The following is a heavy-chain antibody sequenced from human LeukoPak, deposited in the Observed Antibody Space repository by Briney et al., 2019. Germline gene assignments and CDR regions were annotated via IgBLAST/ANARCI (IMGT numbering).Heavy chain of an antibody. D-gene: IGHD3-10*01. CDR3: ARETMVRGVLTGYYFDY. J-gene: IGHJ4*02. CDR1: GFTFSFYG. V-gene: IGHV3-7*03. Sequence: GGSLRLSCAASGFTFSFYGMSWVRQAPGRGLEWVASVKRDGSKEYYVDSVKGRFTISRDNAKNSLTLQMNSLTAEDTAVYYCARETMVRGVLTGYYFDYWGQGTLVTVSS. CDR2: VKRDGSKE.